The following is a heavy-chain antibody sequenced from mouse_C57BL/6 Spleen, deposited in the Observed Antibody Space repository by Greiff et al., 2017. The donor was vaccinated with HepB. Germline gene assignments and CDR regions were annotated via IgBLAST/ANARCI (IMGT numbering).Heavy chain of an antibody. CDR1: GYTFTSYW. CDR3: AKSIYYGYDGTYFGY. CDR2: IHPNSGST. V-gene: IGHV1-64*01. D-gene: IGHD2-2*01. Sequence: QVQLQQSGAELVKPGASVKLSCKASGYTFTSYWMHWVKQRPGQGLEWIGMIHPNSGSTNYNEKFKSKATLTVDKSSSTAYMQLSSLTSEDSAVYDCAKSIYYGYDGTYFGYWGQGTTLTVSS. J-gene: IGHJ2*01.